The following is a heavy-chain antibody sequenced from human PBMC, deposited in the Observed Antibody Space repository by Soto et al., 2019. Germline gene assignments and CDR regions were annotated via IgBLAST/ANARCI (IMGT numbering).Heavy chain of an antibody. D-gene: IGHD5-12*01. CDR3: ATDSGYDSNFDY. CDR2: IIPILGIA. Sequence: SVKVSCKASGGTFSSYTISWVRQAPGQGLEWMGRIIPILGIANYAQKFQGRVTITADKSTSTAYMELSSLRSEDTAVYYCATDSGYDSNFDYWGQGTLVTVSS. V-gene: IGHV1-69*02. J-gene: IGHJ4*02. CDR1: GGTFSSYT.